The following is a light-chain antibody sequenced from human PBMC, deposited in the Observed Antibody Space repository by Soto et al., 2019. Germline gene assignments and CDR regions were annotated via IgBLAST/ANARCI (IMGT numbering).Light chain of an antibody. CDR2: GGS. J-gene: IGKJ1*01. CDR1: QSVSSNH. Sequence: IVLPPSPGTLSLSPGERATLYCRDSQSVSSNHLAWYQQTPGQAPRLLIDGGSSRATGIPARFSGSGSGTDFTLTISSLQSEDFAVYYCQQYDNWPWPFGQGTKVDIK. V-gene: IGKV3-20*01. CDR3: QQYDNWPWP.